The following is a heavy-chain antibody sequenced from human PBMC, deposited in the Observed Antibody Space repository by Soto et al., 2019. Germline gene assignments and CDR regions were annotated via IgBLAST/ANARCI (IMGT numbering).Heavy chain of an antibody. CDR1: GGAISSYY. Sequence: PSETLSLTCTVSGGAISSYYCSWIWKRPGTGLDRIGYIYYSGSTNYNPSLKSRVTISVDTSKNQFSLTLSPVTAADTAVYYCVRSMPATRLPFDSWGQGTLVTVSS. CDR2: IYYSGST. D-gene: IGHD2-2*01. CDR3: VRSMPATRLPFDS. J-gene: IGHJ4*02. V-gene: IGHV4-59*01.